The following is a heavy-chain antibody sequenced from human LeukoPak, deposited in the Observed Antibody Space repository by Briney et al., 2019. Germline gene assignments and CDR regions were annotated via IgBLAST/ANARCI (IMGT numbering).Heavy chain of an antibody. D-gene: IGHD3-22*01. CDR2: IYYSGST. CDR3: AGYSYYYDSSGYYTLESLYYFDY. CDR1: GGYISSYY. Sequence: SETLSLTCTVSGGYISSYYWRWIRQTPGKGLEWIGYIYYSGSTNYNPSLKSRVTISVDTSKNQFSLKLSSVTAADTAVYYCAGYSYYYDSSGYYTLESLYYFDYWGQGTLVTVSS. J-gene: IGHJ4*02. V-gene: IGHV4-59*13.